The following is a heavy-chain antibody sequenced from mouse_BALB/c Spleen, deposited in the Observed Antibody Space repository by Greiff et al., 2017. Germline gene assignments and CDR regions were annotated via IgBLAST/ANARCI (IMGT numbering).Heavy chain of an antibody. J-gene: IGHJ3*01. CDR3: ASAYYRYGRFAY. Sequence: DVMLVESGGGLVKPGGFLKLSCAASGFTFSSYAMSWVRQTPEKRLEWVASISSGGSTYYPDSVKGRFTISRDNARNILYLQMSSLRSEDTAMYYCASAYYRYGRFAYWGQGTLVTVSA. V-gene: IGHV5-6-5*01. D-gene: IGHD2-14*01. CDR2: ISSGGST. CDR1: GFTFSSYA.